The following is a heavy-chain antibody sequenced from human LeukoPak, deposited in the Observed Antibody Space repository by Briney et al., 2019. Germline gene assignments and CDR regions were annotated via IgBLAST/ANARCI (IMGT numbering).Heavy chain of an antibody. CDR2: ISSYNGIT. CDR3: ARGDTIWSGYYGHDY. J-gene: IGHJ4*02. V-gene: IGHV1-18*01. Sequence: ISSYNGITNYAQKLQGRVTMTTATSTSTAYMELRSLRSDDTAVYYCARGDTIWSGYYGHDYWGQGTLVTVSS. D-gene: IGHD3-3*01.